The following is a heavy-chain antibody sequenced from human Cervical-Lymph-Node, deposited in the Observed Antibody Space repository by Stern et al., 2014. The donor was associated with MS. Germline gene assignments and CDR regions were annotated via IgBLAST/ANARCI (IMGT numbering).Heavy chain of an antibody. CDR2: VHYTGAP. CDR1: GDSVTSHY. V-gene: IGHV4-59*02. CDR3: ARDSKSFDGFDI. Sequence: VQLVESGPGHVKPSETLSLTCNVDGDSVTSHYWSWIRQPPGKGMQWIGYVHYTGAPTFNPSLKPRVTMSVDKSENKLSLRLRSVTAADTAIYFCARDSKSFDGFDIWGQGT. J-gene: IGHJ3*02.